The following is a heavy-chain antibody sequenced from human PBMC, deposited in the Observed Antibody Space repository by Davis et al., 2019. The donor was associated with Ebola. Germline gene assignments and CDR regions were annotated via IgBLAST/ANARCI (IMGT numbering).Heavy chain of an antibody. Sequence: PGGSLRLSCEGSGYMFSAYWIGWVRQKPGRGLEWMGIIYPADSDTRYSPSFQDQVTISADKSIDTAYLQWSSLKASDTAMYYCARHYFDSSGDIPLGYWGQGTLVSVSS. D-gene: IGHD3-22*01. CDR3: ARHYFDSSGDIPLGY. CDR2: IYPADSDT. CDR1: GYMFSAYW. V-gene: IGHV5-51*01. J-gene: IGHJ4*02.